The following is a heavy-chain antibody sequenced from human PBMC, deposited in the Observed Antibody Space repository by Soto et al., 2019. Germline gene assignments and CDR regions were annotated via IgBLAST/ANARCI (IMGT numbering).Heavy chain of an antibody. CDR1: GYSFTNYG. V-gene: IGHV1-18*01. CDR2: ISAYNGNT. CDR3: ARDRGVAPPVAGNTHYYYYMDV. J-gene: IGHJ6*03. Sequence: QDQLVQSGVEVKKPGASVKVSCKASGYSFTNYGITWLRQPPGQGFEWMGWISAYNGNTNYAQKFQGRVTLTTDASTSTAYLELRSLRSDDTAVYYCARDRGVAPPVAGNTHYYYYMDVWGKGTTVTVSS. D-gene: IGHD6-19*01.